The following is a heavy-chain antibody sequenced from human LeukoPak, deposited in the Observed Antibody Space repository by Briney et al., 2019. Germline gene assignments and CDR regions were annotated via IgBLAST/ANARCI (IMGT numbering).Heavy chain of an antibody. V-gene: IGHV3-53*01. Sequence: AGGSLRLSCAASGFTVSSNYMTWVRQAPGKGLEWVSVIYSGGSTYYADSVKGRFTISRDTSKNTLYLQMNSLRAEDTAVYYCTTAVGGTEDFDYWGQGTLVTVSS. J-gene: IGHJ4*02. D-gene: IGHD1-26*01. CDR3: TTAVGGTEDFDY. CDR1: GFTVSSNY. CDR2: IYSGGST.